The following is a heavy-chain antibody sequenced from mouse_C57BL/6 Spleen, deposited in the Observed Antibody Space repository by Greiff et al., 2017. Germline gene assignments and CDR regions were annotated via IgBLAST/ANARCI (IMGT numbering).Heavy chain of an antibody. D-gene: IGHD2-3*01. Sequence: VQLQQPGAELVMPGASVKLSCKASGYTFTSYWMHWVKQRPGQGLEWIGEIDPSDSYTNYNQKFKGKSTLTVDKSSSTAYMQLSSLTSEDSAVYYCARGDDGYPGYFDVWGTGTTVTVSS. CDR2: IDPSDSYT. CDR3: ARGDDGYPGYFDV. J-gene: IGHJ1*03. V-gene: IGHV1-69*01. CDR1: GYTFTSYW.